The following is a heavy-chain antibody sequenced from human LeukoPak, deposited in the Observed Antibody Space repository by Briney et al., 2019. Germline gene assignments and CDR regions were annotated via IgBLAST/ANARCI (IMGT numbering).Heavy chain of an antibody. CDR3: ARQVMTTVTGLDY. D-gene: IGHD4-17*01. J-gene: IGHJ4*02. Sequence: ASVKVSCKASGYTFTGYYIHWVRQAPRQGLEWMGWINPNSGGTTYAQEFQGRVTMTRDTSISAAYMELSRLRSDDTAVYYCARQVMTTVTGLDYWDQGTLVTVSS. CDR1: GYTFTGYY. CDR2: INPNSGGT. V-gene: IGHV1-2*02.